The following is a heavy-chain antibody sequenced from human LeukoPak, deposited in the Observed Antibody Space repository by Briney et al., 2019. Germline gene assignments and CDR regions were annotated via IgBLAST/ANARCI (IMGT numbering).Heavy chain of an antibody. V-gene: IGHV3-74*01. CDR1: GFTFSSYW. CDR2: SNSDGSTT. J-gene: IGHJ3*01. CDR3: ARANLGAFDV. Sequence: PGGSLRLSCAASGFTFSSYWMHWVRQAPGKGLVWVSRSNSDGSTTNYADSVKGRFTISIDNARNTLLLQMNSLRGEDTAVYCCARANLGAFDVWGQGTMVTVSS. D-gene: IGHD7-27*01.